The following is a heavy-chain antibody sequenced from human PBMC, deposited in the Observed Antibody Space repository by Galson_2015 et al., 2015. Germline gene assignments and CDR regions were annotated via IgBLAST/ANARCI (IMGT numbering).Heavy chain of an antibody. CDR1: EFTFRSYA. J-gene: IGHJ4*02. CDR2: IVAGGSSA. V-gene: IGHV3-23*01. D-gene: IGHD6-19*01. Sequence: SLRLSCAASEFTFRSYAMTWVRQAPGKGLEWVSSIVAGGSSAYYGDSVKGRFTISRDNSKNTLYLQMNSLRADDTAVYYCAKDYSYSSGWYLDYWGQGTLVTVSS. CDR3: AKDYSYSSGWYLDY.